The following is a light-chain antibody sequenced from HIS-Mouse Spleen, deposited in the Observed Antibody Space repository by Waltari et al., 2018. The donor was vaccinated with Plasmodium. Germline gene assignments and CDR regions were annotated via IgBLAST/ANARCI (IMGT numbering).Light chain of an antibody. V-gene: IGLV2-14*03. Sequence: QSALTQPASVSGSPGQSITISCTGTSSDVAGYNYVSWYQQHPGKAPKLMIYDVSKRPSGVSNRFSGSKSGNTASLTISGLQAEDEADYYCSSYTSSSTLVFGTGTKVTVL. CDR1: SSDVAGYNY. J-gene: IGLJ1*01. CDR3: SSYTSSSTLV. CDR2: DVS.